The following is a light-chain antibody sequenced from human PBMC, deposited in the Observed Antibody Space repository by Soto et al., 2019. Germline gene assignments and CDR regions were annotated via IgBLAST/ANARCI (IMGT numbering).Light chain of an antibody. CDR2: DAS. Sequence: DIQMTQSPSTLSASVGDRVTITCRASQSISSWLAWYQQKPGKAPKLLIYDASSLESGVPSRFSGSGSGTEFTLTISRLQTDDFATYYCQQYRAFGQGTKVEIK. CDR3: QQYRA. CDR1: QSISSW. V-gene: IGKV1-5*01. J-gene: IGKJ1*01.